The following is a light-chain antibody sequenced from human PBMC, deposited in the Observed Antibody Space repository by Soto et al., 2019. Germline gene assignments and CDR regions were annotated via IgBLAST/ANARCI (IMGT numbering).Light chain of an antibody. Sequence: QSVLTQPASVSGSPGQSITISCTGTSSDVGAYTYVSWYQQHAGRAPKLMIYEVSNRPSGVSNRFSGSKSGNTASLTISGLQAEDEADYYCSSYTSSSTLEVFGGGTKLTVL. CDR1: SSDVGAYTY. CDR3: SSYTSSSTLEV. V-gene: IGLV2-14*01. J-gene: IGLJ2*01. CDR2: EVS.